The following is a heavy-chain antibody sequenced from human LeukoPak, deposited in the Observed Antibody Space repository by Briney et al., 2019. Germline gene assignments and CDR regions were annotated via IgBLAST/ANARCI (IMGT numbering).Heavy chain of an antibody. J-gene: IGHJ4*02. CDR1: GGSISPYY. CDR2: IYYSGST. V-gene: IGHV4-59*01. Sequence: SETLSLTCTVSGGSISPYYWSWIRQPPGKGLEWIGYIYYSGSTNYNPSLKSRVTMSEDSSKNQFSLKLSSMTAADTAVYYCARSIQLWSIFDYWGQGTLVTVSS. CDR3: ARSIQLWSIFDY. D-gene: IGHD5-18*01.